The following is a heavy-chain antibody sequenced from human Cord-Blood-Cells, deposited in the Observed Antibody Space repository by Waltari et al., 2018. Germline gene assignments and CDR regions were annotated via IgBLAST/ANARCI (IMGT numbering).Heavy chain of an antibody. J-gene: IGHJ4*02. D-gene: IGHD6-13*01. V-gene: IGHV1-2*04. CDR3: ARERFEWAAAIFDY. CDR2: INPNSGGT. CDR1: GYTFTGYY. Sequence: QVQLVQSGAEVKKPGSSVKVSCKASGYTFTGYYMHWVRQAPGQRLEWMGWINPNSGGTNYAQKFQGWVTMTRDTSISTAYMELSRLRSDDTAVYYCARERFEWAAAIFDYWGQGTLVTVSS.